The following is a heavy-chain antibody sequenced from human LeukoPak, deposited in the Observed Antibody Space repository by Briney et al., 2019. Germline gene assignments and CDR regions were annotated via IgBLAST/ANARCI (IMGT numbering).Heavy chain of an antibody. CDR1: GGSFSGYY. J-gene: IGHJ3*02. Sequence: SETLSLTCAVYGGSFSGYYWSWIRQPPGKGLEWIGEINHSGSTNYNPSLKSRVTISVDTSKNQFSLKLSSVTAADTAVYYCARGRYYYDSSGPDAFDIWGQGTMVTVSS. CDR2: INHSGST. CDR3: ARGRYYYDSSGPDAFDI. D-gene: IGHD3-22*01. V-gene: IGHV4-34*01.